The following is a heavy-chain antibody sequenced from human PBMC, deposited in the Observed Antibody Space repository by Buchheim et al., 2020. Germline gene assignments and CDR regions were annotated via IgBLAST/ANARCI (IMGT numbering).Heavy chain of an antibody. CDR2: MWYDGSNR. Sequence: QVQLVESGGGVVQPGRSLRLSCAASGFTFSTYALHWVRQAPGKGLEWVAAMWYDGSNRYYTDSVKGRVTISRDNAKNTLYLQMSSLRAEDTAVYYCAREEDCSSSRCYRGSFDYWGQGTL. D-gene: IGHD2-2*02. V-gene: IGHV3-33*01. CDR3: AREEDCSSSRCYRGSFDY. CDR1: GFTFSTYA. J-gene: IGHJ4*02.